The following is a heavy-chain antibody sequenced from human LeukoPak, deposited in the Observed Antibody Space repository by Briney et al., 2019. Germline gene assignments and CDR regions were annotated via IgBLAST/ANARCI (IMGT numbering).Heavy chain of an antibody. CDR1: GGSISSYY. CDR2: IYYSGST. D-gene: IGHD3-10*01. J-gene: IGHJ4*02. V-gene: IGHV4-59*01. Sequence: SETLSLTCTVSGGSISSYYWSWIRQPPGKGLEWIGYIYYSGSTNYNPSLKSRVTISVDTSKNQFSLKLSSVTAADTAVYYCARDGRWFGESDYWGQGTLVTVSS. CDR3: ARDGRWFGESDY.